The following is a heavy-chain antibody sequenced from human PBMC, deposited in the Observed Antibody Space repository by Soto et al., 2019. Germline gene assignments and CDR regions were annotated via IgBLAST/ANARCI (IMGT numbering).Heavy chain of an antibody. Sequence: GGSLRLSCAASGFTFSSYSMNWVRQAPGKGLEWVSSISSSSSYIYYADSVKGRFTISRDNAKNSLYLQMNSLRAEDTAVYYCARDPHSGSYSGWFDPWGQGTLVTVS. V-gene: IGHV3-21*01. CDR2: ISSSSSYI. D-gene: IGHD1-26*01. J-gene: IGHJ5*02. CDR1: GFTFSSYS. CDR3: ARDPHSGSYSGWFDP.